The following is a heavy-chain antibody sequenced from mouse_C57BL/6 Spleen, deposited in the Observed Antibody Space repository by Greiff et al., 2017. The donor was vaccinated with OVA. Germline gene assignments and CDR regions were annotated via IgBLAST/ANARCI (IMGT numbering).Heavy chain of an antibody. D-gene: IGHD2-3*01. Sequence: QVQLQQPGAELVKPGASVKLSCKASGYTFTSYWMHWVKQRPGQGLEWIGMIHPNSGSTNYNEKFKSKATLTVDKSSSTAYMQLSSLTSEDSAVDYCARDGYYVDWYFDVWGTGTTVTVSS. V-gene: IGHV1-64*01. CDR2: IHPNSGST. CDR3: ARDGYYVDWYFDV. CDR1: GYTFTSYW. J-gene: IGHJ1*03.